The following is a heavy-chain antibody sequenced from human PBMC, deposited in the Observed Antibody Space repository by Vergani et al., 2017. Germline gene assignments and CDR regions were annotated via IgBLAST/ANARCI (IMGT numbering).Heavy chain of an antibody. CDR2: IYYSGST. CDR1: GGSISSSSYY. V-gene: IGHV4-39*01. Sequence: QLQLQESGPGLVKPSETLSLTCTVSGGSISSSSYYWGWIRQPPGKGLEWIGSIYYSGSTYYNPSLKSRVTISVDTSKNQFSLKLSSVTAADTAVYYCARGLPRGDYFDYWGQGTLVTGSS. CDR3: ARGLPRGDYFDY. J-gene: IGHJ4*02. D-gene: IGHD3-3*01.